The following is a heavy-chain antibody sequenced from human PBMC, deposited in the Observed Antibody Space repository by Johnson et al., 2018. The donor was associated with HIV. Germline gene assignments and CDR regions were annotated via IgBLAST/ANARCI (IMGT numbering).Heavy chain of an antibody. J-gene: IGHJ3*02. V-gene: IGHV3-33*01. CDR3: ARDETITGDGAFDI. CDR2: IWYDGSNK. CDR1: GFTFSTYG. Sequence: QVQLVESGGGVVQPGRSLRLSCAASGFTFSTYGMHWVRQAPGKGLAWVAIIWYDGSNKDYAASVKGRFTISRDIAKNSLYLQMHSLRAEDTAVYYCARDETITGDGAFDIWGQGTMVTVSS. D-gene: IGHD7-27*01.